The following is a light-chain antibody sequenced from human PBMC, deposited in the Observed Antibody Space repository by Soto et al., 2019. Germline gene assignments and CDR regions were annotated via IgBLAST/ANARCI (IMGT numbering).Light chain of an antibody. CDR2: TAS. V-gene: IGKV1-39*01. Sequence: IQMTQSPPSLSASVGDRVTITCRAGQSISSSLNWYQQKPGKAPKLLIYTASNFQSGVPSRFSGSGSVTDFTLTISSLQPEDFATYYCQQSYTTLTSTFGQGTKVAIK. CDR1: QSISSS. CDR3: QQSYTTLTST. J-gene: IGKJ1*01.